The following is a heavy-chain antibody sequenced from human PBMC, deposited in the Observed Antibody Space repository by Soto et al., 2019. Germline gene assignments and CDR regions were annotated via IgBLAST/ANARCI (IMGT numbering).Heavy chain of an antibody. CDR1: GGSISSYY. CDR3: ARRYGYSFDY. CDR2: IYYSGTT. V-gene: IGHV4-59*08. J-gene: IGHJ4*02. D-gene: IGHD5-18*01. Sequence: QVQLQESGPGLVKPSETLSLTCTVSGGSISSYYWSWIRQPPGKGLEWIGYIYYSGTTNYNPSLKSRVTISVDTSKTLLSLKLSSVTAADTAVYYCARRYGYSFDYWGQGTLVTVSS.